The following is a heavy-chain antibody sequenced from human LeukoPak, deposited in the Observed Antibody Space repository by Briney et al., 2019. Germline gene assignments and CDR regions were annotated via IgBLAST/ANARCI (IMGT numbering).Heavy chain of an antibody. J-gene: IGHJ4*02. Sequence: GGSLRLSCAGSGFIFSSYGMSWVRQAPGKGLEWVSGINSSGGSTHYADSVKGRFTISRDNAKNSLYLQMNSLRAEDTAVYYCARYHYYRGFYWGQGTLVTVSS. D-gene: IGHD3-10*01. CDR1: GFIFSSYG. V-gene: IGHV3-23*01. CDR2: INSSGGST. CDR3: ARYHYYRGFY.